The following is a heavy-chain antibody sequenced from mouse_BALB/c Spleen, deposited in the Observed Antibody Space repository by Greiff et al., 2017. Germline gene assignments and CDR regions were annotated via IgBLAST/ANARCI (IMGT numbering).Heavy chain of an antibody. CDR2: INPSTGYT. V-gene: IGHV1-7*01. J-gene: IGHJ2*01. CDR3: ARWNPDY. Sequence: VQLQQSGAELAKPGASVKMSCKASGYTFTSYWMHWVKQRPGQGLEWIGYINPSTGYTEYTQKFKDKATLTADKSSSTAYMQLSSLTSEDSAVYYCARWNPDYWGQGTTLTVSS. CDR1: GYTFTSYW.